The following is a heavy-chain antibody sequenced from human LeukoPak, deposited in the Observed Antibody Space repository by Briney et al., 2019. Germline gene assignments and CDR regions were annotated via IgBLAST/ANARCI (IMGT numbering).Heavy chain of an antibody. V-gene: IGHV3-23*01. CDR3: AKDRVAAAGLYYFDY. CDR2: ISGSGRST. J-gene: IGHJ4*02. D-gene: IGHD6-13*01. Sequence: GGTLRLSCAASGFTFSSYGMNWVRQAPGKGLEWVSIISGSGRSTYYADSVKGRFTISRDNSKNTLYLQMNSLRAEDTAVYYCAKDRVAAAGLYYFDYWGQGTLVTVSS. CDR1: GFTFSSYG.